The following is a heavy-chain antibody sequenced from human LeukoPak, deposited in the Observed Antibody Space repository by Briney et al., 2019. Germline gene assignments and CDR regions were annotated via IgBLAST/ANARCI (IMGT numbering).Heavy chain of an antibody. CDR1: GFTFSSYA. V-gene: IGHV3-23*01. CDR2: ISGSGGST. J-gene: IGHJ4*02. D-gene: IGHD3-22*01. Sequence: PGGPLRLSCAASGFTFSSYAMSWVRQAPGKGLEWVSAISGSGGSTYYADSVKGRFTISRDNSKNTLYLQMNSLRAEDTAVYYCAKDSINNYYDSSGYYFYYWGQGTLVTVSS. CDR3: AKDSINNYYDSSGYYFYY.